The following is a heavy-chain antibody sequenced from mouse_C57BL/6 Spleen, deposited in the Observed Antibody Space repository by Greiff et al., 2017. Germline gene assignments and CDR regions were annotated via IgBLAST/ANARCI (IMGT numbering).Heavy chain of an antibody. CDR2: IYPGDGDT. J-gene: IGHJ4*01. D-gene: IGHD3-2*02. CDR3: ARSDSSGYHYYAMDY. V-gene: IGHV1-82*01. Sequence: QVQLQQSGPELVKPGASVKISCKASGYAFSSSWMNWVKQRPGKGLEWIGRIYPGDGDTNYNGKFKGKATLTADKSSSTAYMQLSSLTSEGSAVYFCARSDSSGYHYYAMDYWGQGTSVTVSS. CDR1: GYAFSSSW.